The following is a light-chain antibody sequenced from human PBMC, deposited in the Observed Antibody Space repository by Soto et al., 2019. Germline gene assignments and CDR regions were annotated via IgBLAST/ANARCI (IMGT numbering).Light chain of an antibody. J-gene: IGKJ5*01. CDR2: DAS. V-gene: IGKV1-5*01. CDR1: QSISSW. CDR3: QQYHTYSIT. Sequence: DIQMTQSPSTLSASVGYRVTITCRASQSISSWLAWYQQKPGKAPKLLIYDASSLESGVPSRFSGGGSGTEFTLTISSLQPDDFATYFCQQYHTYSITFGQGTRLEIK.